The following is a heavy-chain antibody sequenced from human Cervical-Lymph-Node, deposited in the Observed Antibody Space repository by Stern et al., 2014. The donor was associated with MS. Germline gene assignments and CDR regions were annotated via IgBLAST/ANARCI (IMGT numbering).Heavy chain of an antibody. V-gene: IGHV1-69*01. CDR3: ARDEIGQTTTHYYYYGMDV. Sequence: QVQLVQSGAEVKKPGSSVKVSCKASGGTFSSQAISWVRQAPGHGLEWLGGIIPIFGAAHYAQKLQGIVTITADESTTTVDMELRSLRSEDTAVYYCARDEIGQTTTHYYYYGMDVWGQGTTVTVSS. J-gene: IGHJ6*02. CDR2: IIPIFGAA. CDR1: GGTFSSQA. D-gene: IGHD1-1*01.